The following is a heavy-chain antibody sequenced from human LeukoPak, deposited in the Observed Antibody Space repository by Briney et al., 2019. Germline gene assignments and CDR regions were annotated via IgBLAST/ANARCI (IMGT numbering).Heavy chain of an antibody. J-gene: IGHJ4*02. D-gene: IGHD3-10*02. CDR1: GFTFSSYW. V-gene: IGHV3-7*01. Sequence: PGGSLRLSCAASGFTFSSYWMTWVRQAPGKGLEWVANIKQDGSEKYYVDPVKGRFTISRDNAKNSLYLQMNSLRAEDTAVYYCARGTMFPYYFDYWGQGTLVTVSS. CDR3: ARGTMFPYYFDY. CDR2: IKQDGSEK.